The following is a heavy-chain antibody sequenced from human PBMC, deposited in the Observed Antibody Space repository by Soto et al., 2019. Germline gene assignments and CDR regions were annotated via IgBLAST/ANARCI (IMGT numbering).Heavy chain of an antibody. CDR2: IWYDGSNK. V-gene: IGHV3-33*01. D-gene: IGHD2-2*01. J-gene: IGHJ4*02. CDR1: GFTFSSYG. CDR3: AREKLIVVVPAARLEYYLDY. Sequence: GGSLRLSCAASGFTFSSYGMHWVRQAPGKGLEWVAVIWYDGSNKYYADSVKGRFTISRDNSKNTLYLQMNSLRAEDTAVYYCAREKLIVVVPAARLEYYLDYWGQGTLVTVSS.